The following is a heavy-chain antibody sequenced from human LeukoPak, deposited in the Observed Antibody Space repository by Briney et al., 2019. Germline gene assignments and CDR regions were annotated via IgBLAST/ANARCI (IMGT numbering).Heavy chain of an antibody. V-gene: IGHV3-7*01. CDR2: IKQGGSEK. CDR3: ARETLNYYDSSGYYPDY. D-gene: IGHD3-22*01. J-gene: IGHJ4*02. Sequence: GGSLRLSCAASGFTFSSYWMSWVRQAPGKGLEWVANIKQGGSEKYYVDSVKGRFTISRDNAKNSLYLQMNSLRAEDTAVYYCARETLNYYDSSGYYPDYWGQGTLVTVSS. CDR1: GFTFSSYW.